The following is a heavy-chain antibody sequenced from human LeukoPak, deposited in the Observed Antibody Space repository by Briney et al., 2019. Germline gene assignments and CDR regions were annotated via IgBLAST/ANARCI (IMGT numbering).Heavy chain of an antibody. J-gene: IGHJ4*02. CDR2: IYYSGST. D-gene: IGHD3-22*01. CDR1: GYSISSSYY. CDR3: ARAHYDSSGYYYFDY. Sequence: SETLSLTCTVSGYSISSSYYWSWIRQPPGKGLEWIGYIYYSGSTNYNPSLKSRVTISVDTSKNQFSLKLSSVTAADTAVYYCARAHYDSSGYYYFDYWGQGTLVTVSS. V-gene: IGHV4-61*01.